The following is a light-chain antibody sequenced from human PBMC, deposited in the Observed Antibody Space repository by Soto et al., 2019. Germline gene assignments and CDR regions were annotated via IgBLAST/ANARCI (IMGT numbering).Light chain of an antibody. CDR1: QGISSA. CDR3: QQFNSYPLT. J-gene: IGKJ4*01. V-gene: IGKV1-13*02. Sequence: AIQLTQSPSSLSASVGDRVIITCRASQGISSALAWFQQKPGKPPNLLIYDASSLESGVPSRFSGSGSGTDFTLTISILQPEDIATYYCQQFNSYPLTFCGGTKLEIK. CDR2: DAS.